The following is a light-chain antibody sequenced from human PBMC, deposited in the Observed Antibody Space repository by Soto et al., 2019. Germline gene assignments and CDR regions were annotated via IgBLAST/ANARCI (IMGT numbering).Light chain of an antibody. CDR2: AAS. V-gene: IGKV3-15*01. CDR3: QQYNNWKGT. J-gene: IGKJ1*01. CDR1: QSVSSN. Sequence: EIVMTQSPATLSVSPGERATLSCRASQSVSSNLAWYQQKPGQAPRLLIYAASTRATGIPARVSGSGSGTEFTLPISSLQSEDFAVYYCQQYNNWKGTFGQGTKVEIK.